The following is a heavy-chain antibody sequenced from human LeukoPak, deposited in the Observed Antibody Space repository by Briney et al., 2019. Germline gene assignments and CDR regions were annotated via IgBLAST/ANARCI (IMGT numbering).Heavy chain of an antibody. D-gene: IGHD1-1*01. V-gene: IGHV1-2*02. Sequence: ASVKVSCEASGYTFNAYYMHWVRQAPGQGLEWLGGINPKSGGTNYAQRFQARVTMTRDTSISTAFMELSRLTSDDTAVYYCAREGITTGRTAGAFDVWGQGTVVTVSS. J-gene: IGHJ3*01. CDR3: AREGITTGRTAGAFDV. CDR1: GYTFNAYY. CDR2: INPKSGGT.